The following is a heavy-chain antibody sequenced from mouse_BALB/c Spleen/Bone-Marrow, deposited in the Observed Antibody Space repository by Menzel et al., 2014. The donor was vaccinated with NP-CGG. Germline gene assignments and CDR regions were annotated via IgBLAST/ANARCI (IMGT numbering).Heavy chain of an antibody. CDR3: ARHEGRGFAY. Sequence: EVMLVESGGGLVQPGGSLKLSCAASGFTFSSYTMSWVRQTPEKRLEWVAYISNGGGSTYYPDTVKGRFTISRDNAKNTLYLQMSSLKSEDTAMYYCARHEGRGFAYWGQGTLSLSLQ. D-gene: IGHD3-3*01. CDR2: ISNGGGST. J-gene: IGHJ3*01. V-gene: IGHV5-12-2*01. CDR1: GFTFSSYT.